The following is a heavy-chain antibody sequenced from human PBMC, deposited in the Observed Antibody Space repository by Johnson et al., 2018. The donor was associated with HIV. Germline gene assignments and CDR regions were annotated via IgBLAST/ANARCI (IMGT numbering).Heavy chain of an antibody. CDR3: ARGAQWELLIDAFDI. V-gene: IGHV3-30*03. J-gene: IGHJ3*02. CDR2: ISYDGSNK. CDR1: RFTFSNAW. D-gene: IGHD1-26*01. Sequence: QVQLVESGGGLVQPGGSLRLSCAASRFTFSNAWMSWVRQAPGKGLEWVAVISYDGSNKYYADSVKGRFTISRDNSKNTLDLQMNSLRAEDTALYYCARGAQWELLIDAFDIWGQGTMVTVSS.